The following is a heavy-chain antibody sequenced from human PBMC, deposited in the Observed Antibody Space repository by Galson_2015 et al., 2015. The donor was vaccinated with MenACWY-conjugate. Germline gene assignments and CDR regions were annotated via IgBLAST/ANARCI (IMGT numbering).Heavy chain of an antibody. D-gene: IGHD5-12*01. J-gene: IGHJ1*01. Sequence: PALENPTQPLTLPCTFSGFSLRTRGVGVGWIRQPPGKALEWLALIYWDDDKSYSPSLKSRLTITTDTSKNQVVLTMTNMDPVDTATYYCAHTTAQIVTTHFQHWGQGTLVTVSS. CDR1: GFSLRTRGVG. V-gene: IGHV2-5*02. CDR3: AHTTAQIVTTHFQH. CDR2: IYWDDDK.